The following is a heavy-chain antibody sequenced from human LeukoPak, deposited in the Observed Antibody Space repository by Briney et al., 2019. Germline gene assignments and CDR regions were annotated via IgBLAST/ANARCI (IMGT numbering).Heavy chain of an antibody. CDR3: ARGLNGDYGTDKYFKH. CDR1: GGSFGDYY. CDR2: INHSGSP. Sequence: SETLSLTCAVYGGSFGDYYWSWIRQPPGKGLEWIGEINHSGSPNYNPSLKSRVTISVDTSNNQFSLKLSSVTAADTAVYYCARGLNGDYGTDKYFKHWGQGTLVTVSS. D-gene: IGHD4-17*01. J-gene: IGHJ1*01. V-gene: IGHV4-34*01.